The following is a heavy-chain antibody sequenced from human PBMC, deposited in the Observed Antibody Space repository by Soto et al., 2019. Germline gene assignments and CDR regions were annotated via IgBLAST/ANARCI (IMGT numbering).Heavy chain of an antibody. D-gene: IGHD1-26*01. Sequence: SGPTLVKPTQTLTLTCTFSGFSLSTSGVGVGWIRQPPGKALEWLALIYWDDDKRYSPSLKSRLTITKDTSKNQVVLTMTNMDPVDTATYYCAHIPHSGSYYYYYGMDVWGQGTTVTVSS. CDR2: IYWDDDK. CDR3: AHIPHSGSYYYYYGMDV. V-gene: IGHV2-5*02. J-gene: IGHJ6*02. CDR1: GFSLSTSGVG.